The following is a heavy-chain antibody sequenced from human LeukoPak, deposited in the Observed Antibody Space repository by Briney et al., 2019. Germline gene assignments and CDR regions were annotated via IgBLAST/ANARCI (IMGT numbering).Heavy chain of an antibody. V-gene: IGHV3-30*18. CDR3: AKDGLDSSSDY. Sequence: PGGSLRLSCAASGFTFSSYGMHWVRQAPGKGLEWVAVISYDGSNKYYADSVKGRFTISRDNSKNTLYLQMNSLRAEDTAAYYCAKDGLDSSSDYWGQGTLVTVSS. CDR1: GFTFSSYG. D-gene: IGHD6-6*01. CDR2: ISYDGSNK. J-gene: IGHJ4*02.